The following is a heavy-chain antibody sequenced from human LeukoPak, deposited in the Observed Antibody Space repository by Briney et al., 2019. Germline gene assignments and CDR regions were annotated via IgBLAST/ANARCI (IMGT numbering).Heavy chain of an antibody. CDR1: GFTFSSYA. V-gene: IGHV3-23*01. J-gene: IGHJ4*02. D-gene: IGHD6-13*01. Sequence: GGSLRLSCAVSGFTFSSYAMGWVRHAPGKGLGWLSGIGTSDGSADYADSVRGRITISRDNSRNMLYLQMNSLRAEDTDLYHCAKRGSSTWYGDFDYWGQGTLVTVSS. CDR3: AKRGSSTWYGDFDY. CDR2: IGTSDGSA.